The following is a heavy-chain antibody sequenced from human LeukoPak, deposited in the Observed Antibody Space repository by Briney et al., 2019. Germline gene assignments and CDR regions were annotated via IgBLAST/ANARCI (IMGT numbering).Heavy chain of an antibody. Sequence: PSETLSLTCTVSGGSISSYYWSWIRQPPGKGLEWIGDISYSGSTNYYPSLKSRVTISVDTSKNQFSLKLSSVTAADTAVYYCAREGTSGYSYYFDYWGQGTLVTVSS. CDR1: GGSISSYY. J-gene: IGHJ4*02. CDR3: AREGTSGYSYYFDY. V-gene: IGHV4-59*01. CDR2: ISYSGST. D-gene: IGHD3-22*01.